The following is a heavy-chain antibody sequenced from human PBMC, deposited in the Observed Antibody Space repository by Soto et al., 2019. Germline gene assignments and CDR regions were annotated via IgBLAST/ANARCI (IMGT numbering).Heavy chain of an antibody. CDR1: GGSFSGYY. CDR3: SRDGYSHGSFDF. D-gene: IGHD5-18*01. J-gene: IGHJ4*02. Sequence: QVQLQQWGAGLLKPSETLSLTCGVFGGSFSGYYWSWIRQPPGKGLEWIGEINHRGTTNYNPSLKSRVTISLDTSKNQLSLTLYSVTAADTAVYYCSRDGYSHGSFDFWGQGTLVTVSS. CDR2: INHRGTT. V-gene: IGHV4-34*02.